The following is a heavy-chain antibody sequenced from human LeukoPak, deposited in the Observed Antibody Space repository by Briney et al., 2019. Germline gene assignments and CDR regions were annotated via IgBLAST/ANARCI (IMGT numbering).Heavy chain of an antibody. CDR3: ARQGFYYGSGSQSDY. V-gene: IGHV5-51*01. CDR2: IYPGDSDT. CDR1: GYSFASYW. Sequence: GESLKISCKGSGYSFASYWIGWVRQMPGKGLEWMGTIYPGDSDTRYSPSFQGQVTISADKPITTAYLQWNSLKASDTAMYYCARQGFYYGSGSQSDYWGQGTLVTVSS. D-gene: IGHD3-10*01. J-gene: IGHJ4*02.